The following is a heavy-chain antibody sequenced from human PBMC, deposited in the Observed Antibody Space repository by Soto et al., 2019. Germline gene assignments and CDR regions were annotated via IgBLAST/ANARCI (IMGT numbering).Heavy chain of an antibody. CDR1: GLTLRNYS. V-gene: IGHV3-11*06. J-gene: IGHJ6*02. CDR3: ARGKPDYYSYGLDV. CDR2: ISSSSSNI. Sequence: PGGSLRLSFAASGLTLRNYSLSWIRKEQVKGLEWVSYISSSSSNINYADAVKGRFTISRDNAENSLYLQMNSLRAEDTAVYDCARGKPDYYSYGLDVWGQGTTVTVSS.